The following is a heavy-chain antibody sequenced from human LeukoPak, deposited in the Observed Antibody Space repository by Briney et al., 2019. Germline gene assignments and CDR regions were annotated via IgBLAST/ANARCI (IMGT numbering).Heavy chain of an antibody. CDR1: GLTFTSYA. V-gene: IGHV3-30-3*01. D-gene: IGHD4-23*01. Sequence: GGSLRLSCPASGLTFTSYAMQWVRQAPRNGMEWVAVISFEGSNKYYADSVKGRFTISRDKSKNTLNLQMNSLRAEDTAVYYCARDVNPESGGIKTTVVTPGCWGQGTPVTAS. J-gene: IGHJ4*02. CDR2: ISFEGSNK. CDR3: ARDVNPESGGIKTTVVTPGC.